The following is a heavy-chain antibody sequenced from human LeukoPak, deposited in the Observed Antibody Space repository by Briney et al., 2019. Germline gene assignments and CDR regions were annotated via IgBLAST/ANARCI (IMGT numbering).Heavy chain of an antibody. CDR1: GFTVSSNY. V-gene: IGHV3-53*01. CDR3: ARGDYSDVFDY. D-gene: IGHD4-11*01. CDR2: IYSGGST. J-gene: IGHJ4*02. Sequence: GGSLRLSCAASGFTVSSNYMSWVRQAPGKGLEWVSVIYSGGSTYYADSVKGRFTISRDNSKNTLYLQMNSLRAEDTAVYYCARGDYSDVFDYWGQGTLVTVSS.